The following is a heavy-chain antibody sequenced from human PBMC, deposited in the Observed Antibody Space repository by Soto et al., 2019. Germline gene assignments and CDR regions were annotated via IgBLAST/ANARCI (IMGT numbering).Heavy chain of an antibody. D-gene: IGHD6-13*01. Sequence: SCKASGYTFTSYGISWVRQAPGQGPEWMGWISAYNGNTNYAQKLQGRVTMTTDTSTSTAYMELRSLRSDDTAVYYCARVVAAAGEGWFDPWGQGTLVTVSS. CDR3: ARVVAAAGEGWFDP. CDR1: GYTFTSYG. CDR2: ISAYNGNT. V-gene: IGHV1-18*01. J-gene: IGHJ5*02.